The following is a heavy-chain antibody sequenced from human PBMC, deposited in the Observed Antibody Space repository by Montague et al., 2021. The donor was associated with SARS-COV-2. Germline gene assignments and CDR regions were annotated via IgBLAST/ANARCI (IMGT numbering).Heavy chain of an antibody. J-gene: IGHJ4*02. Sequence: PALVKPTQTLTLTCTFSGFSLSTSGMCVSWIRQPPGKALEWLALIDWDDDKYYSTSLKTRLTISKDTSKNQVVLTMTNMDPVDTATSYCARTYYDILTGYYTYDYWGQGTLVTVSS. CDR2: IDWDDDK. CDR1: GFSLSTSGMC. V-gene: IGHV2-70*01. D-gene: IGHD3-9*01. CDR3: ARTYYDILTGYYTYDY.